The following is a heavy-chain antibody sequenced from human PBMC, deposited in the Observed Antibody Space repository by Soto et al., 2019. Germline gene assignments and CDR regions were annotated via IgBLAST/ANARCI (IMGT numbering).Heavy chain of an antibody. CDR3: ARSGEAYYDVLTGYYKGSWFDP. Sequence: QVQLVQSGAEVRRTGSSVKVSCKASGGSFSYYAFSWVRQGPGQGLEWMGGIIPLFGTTKYAQTFQGRVTSTEDESTKIVYMELSSLRSEDTAVYYCARSGEAYYDVLTGYYKGSWFDPWGQGTLVTVSS. CDR2: IIPLFGTT. V-gene: IGHV1-69*01. J-gene: IGHJ5*02. CDR1: GGSFSYYA. D-gene: IGHD3-9*01.